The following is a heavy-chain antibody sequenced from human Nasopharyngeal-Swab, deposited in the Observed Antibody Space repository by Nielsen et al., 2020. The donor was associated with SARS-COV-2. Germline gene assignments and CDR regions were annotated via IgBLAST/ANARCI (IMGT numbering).Heavy chain of an antibody. V-gene: IGHV4-61*02. CDR1: GGSISSGSYY. J-gene: IGHJ6*03. Sequence: SATLSLTCTVSGGSISSGSYYCSWIRQPAGKGLEWIGRIYTSGSTNYNPSLTSRVTISVDTSKNQFSLKLSSVTAADTAVYYCARGLRGVTTYYYYYMDVWGKGTTVTVSS. D-gene: IGHD4-17*01. CDR3: ARGLRGVTTYYYYYMDV. CDR2: IYTSGST.